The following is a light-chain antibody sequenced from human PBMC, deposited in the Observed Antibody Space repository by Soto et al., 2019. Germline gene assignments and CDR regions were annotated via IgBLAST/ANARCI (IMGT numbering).Light chain of an antibody. CDR3: QQYDSYSLT. Sequence: DIQMTQSPSTLSASVGDRVTVTCRASQSISSWLAWYQQKPGKAPKLLIYKASSLESGVPSRFSGSGSGTEFTLTISSLQPDDFATYYCQQYDSYSLTFGGGTKVEIK. CDR2: KAS. V-gene: IGKV1-5*03. J-gene: IGKJ4*01. CDR1: QSISSW.